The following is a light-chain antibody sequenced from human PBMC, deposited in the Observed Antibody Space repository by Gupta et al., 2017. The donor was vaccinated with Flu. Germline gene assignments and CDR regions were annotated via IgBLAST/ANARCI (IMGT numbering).Light chain of an antibody. CDR2: DVI. J-gene: IGLJ2*01. CDR1: SDDVGAYNY. Sequence: QSALTQPRSVSASPGQSVTISCTGTSDDVGAYNYVSWYQQFPGKAPKLVIYDVIKRPSGVPDRFSASKSGNTASLTISGRQAEDEADYYCCSYAGSYTWIFGGGTNLPLL. CDR3: CSYAGSYTWI. V-gene: IGLV2-11*01.